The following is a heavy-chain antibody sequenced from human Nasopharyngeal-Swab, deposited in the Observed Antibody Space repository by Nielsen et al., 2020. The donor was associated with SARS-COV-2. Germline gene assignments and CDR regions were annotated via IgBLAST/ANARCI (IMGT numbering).Heavy chain of an antibody. Sequence: GSLRLSCAVYGGSFSGYYWSWIRQPPGTGLEWIGEINHSGSATYNASLKSRVTISVDTSKNQFSLKLTSVTAADTAVYYCALRGGAVANRYWGQGTLVSVSS. CDR2: INHSGSA. D-gene: IGHD3-10*01. J-gene: IGHJ4*02. CDR3: ALRGGAVANRY. CDR1: GGSFSGYY. V-gene: IGHV4-34*01.